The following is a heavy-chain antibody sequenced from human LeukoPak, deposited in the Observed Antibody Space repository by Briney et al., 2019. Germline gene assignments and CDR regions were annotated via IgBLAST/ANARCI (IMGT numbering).Heavy chain of an antibody. CDR1: GFTFSSYA. J-gene: IGHJ4*02. CDR3: ASKRGYSYGGYFDY. Sequence: PGGSLRLSCAASGFTFSSYAMPWVRQAPGKGLEWVAVISYDGSNKYYADSVKGRFTISRDNSKNTLYLQMNSLRAEDTAVYYCASKRGYSYGGYFDYWGQGTLVTVSS. V-gene: IGHV3-30-3*01. D-gene: IGHD5-18*01. CDR2: ISYDGSNK.